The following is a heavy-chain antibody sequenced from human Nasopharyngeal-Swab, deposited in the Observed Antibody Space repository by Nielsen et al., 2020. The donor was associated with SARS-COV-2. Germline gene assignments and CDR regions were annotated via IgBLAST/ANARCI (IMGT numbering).Heavy chain of an antibody. V-gene: IGHV4/OR15-8*02. J-gene: IGHJ3*02. Sequence: VRQAPGKGLEWIGTVFHNGAVQYSPSLQSRVTVSIDTSKNQFSLKLSSVTAADTAVYYCARGGGVPGGSLGRFAQPDAFDIWGQGTMVTVSS. CDR2: VFHNGAV. D-gene: IGHD2-15*01. CDR3: ARGGGVPGGSLGRFAQPDAFDI.